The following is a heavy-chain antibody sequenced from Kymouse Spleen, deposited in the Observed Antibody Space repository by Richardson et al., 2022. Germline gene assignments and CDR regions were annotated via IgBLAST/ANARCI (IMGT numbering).Heavy chain of an antibody. J-gene: IGHJ4*02. CDR2: IWYDGSNK. V-gene: IGHV3-33*01. Sequence: QVQLVESGGGVVQPGRSLRLSCAASGFTFSSYGMHWVRQAPGKGLEWVAVIWYDGSNKYYADSVKGRFTISRDNSKNTLYLQMNSLRAEDTAVYYCARSIAAAGTIDYWGQGTLVTVSS. D-gene: IGHD6-13*01. CDR1: GFTFSSYG. CDR3: ARSIAAAGTIDY.